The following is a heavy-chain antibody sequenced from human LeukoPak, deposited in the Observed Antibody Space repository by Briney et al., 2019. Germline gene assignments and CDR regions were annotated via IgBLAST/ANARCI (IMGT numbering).Heavy chain of an antibody. CDR3: VRDGRNWL. CDR1: GFTFSSYW. V-gene: IGHV3-74*01. D-gene: IGHD1-1*01. Sequence: GGSLRLSCAASGFTFSSYWMHWVRLGPGNGPVWVSRINGDGSYTNYADSVKGRFTISRDNAKNTLFLQMNRLRAEDTAMYFCVRDGRNWLWGQGTLVTVSS. J-gene: IGHJ4*02. CDR2: INGDGSYT.